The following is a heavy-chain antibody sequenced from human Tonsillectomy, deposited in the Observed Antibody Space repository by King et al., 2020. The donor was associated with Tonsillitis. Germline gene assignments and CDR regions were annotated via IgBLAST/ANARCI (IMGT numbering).Heavy chain of an antibody. J-gene: IGHJ5*02. V-gene: IGHV3-23*04. CDR1: GFTFSSFSSYA. CDR2: TSGSGGST. Sequence: DVQLVESGGGLVQPGGSLRLSCAASGFTFSSFSSYAMSWVRQAPGKGLEWVSATSGSGGSTYYADSVKGRFTISRDNSKNTLYLQINSLRAEDTAVYYCAKEGYSSGWYSPWGQGTLVTVSS. D-gene: IGHD6-19*01. CDR3: AKEGYSSGWYSP.